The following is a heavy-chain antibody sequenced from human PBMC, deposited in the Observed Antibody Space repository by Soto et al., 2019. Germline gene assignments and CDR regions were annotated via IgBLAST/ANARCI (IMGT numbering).Heavy chain of an antibody. J-gene: IGHJ2*01. CDR1: GGTFSSYT. CDR2: IIPIFGTA. Sequence: QVQLVQSGAEVKKPGSSVTVSCKASGGTFSSYTISWVRQAPGQGLEWMGGIIPIFGTANYAQKFQGRVTIAADESTSPAYMELSSLISEDTAVYYCARGNHRWLQLWYFDLWGRGTLVTVSS. D-gene: IGHD5-12*01. V-gene: IGHV1-69*12. CDR3: ARGNHRWLQLWYFDL.